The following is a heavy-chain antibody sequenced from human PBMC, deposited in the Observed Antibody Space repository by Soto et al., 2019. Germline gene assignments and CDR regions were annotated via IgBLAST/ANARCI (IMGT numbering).Heavy chain of an antibody. CDR3: ARERRDIVVVPAAATFDP. CDR1: GGSISSGGYY. D-gene: IGHD2-2*01. Sequence: QVQLQESGPGLVKPSQTLSLTCTVSGGSISSGGYYWSWIRQHPGKGLEWIGYIYYSGSTYYNPSLKRRVTISVDTSKNQFSLKLSSVTAADTAVYYCARERRDIVVVPAAATFDPWGQGTLVTVSS. J-gene: IGHJ5*02. CDR2: IYYSGST. V-gene: IGHV4-31*03.